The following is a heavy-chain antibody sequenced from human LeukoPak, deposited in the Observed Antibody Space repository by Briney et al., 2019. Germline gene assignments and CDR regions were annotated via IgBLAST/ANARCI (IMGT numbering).Heavy chain of an antibody. Sequence: GGSLRLSCSASGFTFDDYAMHWVRQAPGKGLEWVSGISWNSGSIGYADSVKGRFTISRDNAKNSLYLQMNSLRAEDTALYYCAKDKGIGEYYFDYWGQGTLVTVSS. CDR1: GFTFDDYA. CDR3: AKDKGIGEYYFDY. V-gene: IGHV3-9*01. D-gene: IGHD3-10*01. CDR2: ISWNSGSI. J-gene: IGHJ4*02.